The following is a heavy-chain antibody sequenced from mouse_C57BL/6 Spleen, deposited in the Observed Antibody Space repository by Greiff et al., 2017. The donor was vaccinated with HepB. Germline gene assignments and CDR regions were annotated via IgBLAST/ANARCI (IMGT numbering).Heavy chain of an antibody. Sequence: VQLQQSGAELVRPGASVKLSCTASGFNIKDDYMHWVKQRPEQGLEWIGWIDPENGDTEYASKFQGKATITADTSSNTAYLQLSSLTSEDTAVYYCTTGYYGSSYSPFDYWGQGTTLTVSS. D-gene: IGHD1-1*01. CDR2: IDPENGDT. CDR3: TTGYYGSSYSPFDY. J-gene: IGHJ2*01. V-gene: IGHV14-4*01. CDR1: GFNIKDDY.